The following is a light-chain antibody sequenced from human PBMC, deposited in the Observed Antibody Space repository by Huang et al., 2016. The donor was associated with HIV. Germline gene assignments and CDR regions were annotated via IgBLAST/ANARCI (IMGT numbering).Light chain of an antibody. CDR1: ESLLYTNGFRY. V-gene: IGKV2-28*01. CDR3: MQSLQTPPT. Sequence: DIVMSQSPLSLTVTPGEPASISCKSNESLLYTNGFRYLNWYLQKPGLSPHLLIYLGSNRASGVPDRFSGRGTGIEFTLTISRVEADDVGVYYCMQSLQTPPTFGQGTKVEI. J-gene: IGKJ1*01. CDR2: LGS.